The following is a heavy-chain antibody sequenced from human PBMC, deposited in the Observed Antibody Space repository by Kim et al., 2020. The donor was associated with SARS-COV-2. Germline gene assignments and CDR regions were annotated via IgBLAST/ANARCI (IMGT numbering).Heavy chain of an antibody. J-gene: IGHJ3*02. D-gene: IGHD3-22*01. V-gene: IGHV1-69*13. CDR2: IIPIFGTA. Sequence: SVKVSCKASGGTFSSYAISWVRQAPGQGLEWMGGIIPIFGTANYAQKFQGRVTITADESTSTAYMELSSLRSEDTAVYYCASGYYYYDSSGYYPYAFDIWGQGTMVTVSS. CDR3: ASGYYYYDSSGYYPYAFDI. CDR1: GGTFSSYA.